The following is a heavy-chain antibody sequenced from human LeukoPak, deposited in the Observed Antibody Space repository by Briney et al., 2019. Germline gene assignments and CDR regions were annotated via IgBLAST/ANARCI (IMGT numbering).Heavy chain of an antibody. D-gene: IGHD6-19*01. CDR3: ATKSVAGDFDY. Sequence: ASVKVSCKASGYTFTGYYIHWVRQAPGKGLEWMGGFDPEDGETIYAQKFQGRVTMTEDTSTDTAYMELSSLRSEDTAVYYCATKSVAGDFDYWGQGTLVTVSS. V-gene: IGHV1-24*01. J-gene: IGHJ4*02. CDR1: GYTFTGYY. CDR2: FDPEDGET.